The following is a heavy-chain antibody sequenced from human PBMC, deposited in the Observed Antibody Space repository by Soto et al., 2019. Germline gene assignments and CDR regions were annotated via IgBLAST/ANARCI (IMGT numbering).Heavy chain of an antibody. CDR3: ARDGIIRGWFDP. CDR2: IYYSGST. Sequence: QVQLQESGPGLVKPSETLSLTCTVSGGSISSYYWSWIRQPPGKGLEWIGYIYYSGSTNYNPTLKSRVTLSVDTSKNQFSLKLSSVTAADTAGYYCARDGIIRGWFDPWGQGTLVTVSS. CDR1: GGSISSYY. D-gene: IGHD3-10*01. J-gene: IGHJ5*02. V-gene: IGHV4-59*01.